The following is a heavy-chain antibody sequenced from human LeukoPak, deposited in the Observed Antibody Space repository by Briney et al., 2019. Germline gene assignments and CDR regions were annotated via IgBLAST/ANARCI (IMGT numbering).Heavy chain of an antibody. J-gene: IGHJ6*03. CDR1: GFTFSDYY. Sequence: GGSLRLSCAASGFTFSDYYMSWVRQAPGKGLEWVSAMSGSGGSTFYADSVKGRFTISRDNSKNTLYLQMNSLRAEGTAVYYCAKTYSSSRAHYYYYYYMGVWGKGTTVTISS. CDR3: AKTYSSSRAHYYYYYYMGV. CDR2: MSGSGGST. D-gene: IGHD6-13*01. V-gene: IGHV3-23*01.